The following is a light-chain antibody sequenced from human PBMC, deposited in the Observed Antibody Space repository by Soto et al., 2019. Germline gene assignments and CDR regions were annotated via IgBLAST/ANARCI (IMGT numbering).Light chain of an antibody. CDR1: QTVGTY. J-gene: IGKJ5*01. Sequence: EIVLTQFPATLSLFPGETATLSCRASQTVGTYLAWYQQKPGQAPRLLISDASNRATGVPTRFSGSGSGTDFTFTISSLEHEDFAVYFCQQRNNWPRITFGQGTLLEIK. CDR2: DAS. V-gene: IGKV3-11*01. CDR3: QQRNNWPRIT.